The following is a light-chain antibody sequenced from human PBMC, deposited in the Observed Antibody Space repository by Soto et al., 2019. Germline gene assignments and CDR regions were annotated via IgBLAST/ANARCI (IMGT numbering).Light chain of an antibody. V-gene: IGLV1-44*01. J-gene: IGLJ3*02. CDR2: KND. CDR3: ASWDDTLNGHWV. CDR1: SSNIRSNT. Sequence: QPVLTQPPSASGTPGQRVTISCSGSSSNIRSNTVNWYQQLPGTAPKLLIYKNDQRPSGVPDRFSGSKSGTSASLAISGLQSEDEAHYYCASWDDTLNGHWVFGGGTKLTVL.